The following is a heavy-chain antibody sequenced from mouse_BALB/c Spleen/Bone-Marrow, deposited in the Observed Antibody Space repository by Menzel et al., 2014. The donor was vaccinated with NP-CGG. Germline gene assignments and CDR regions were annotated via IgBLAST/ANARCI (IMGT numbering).Heavy chain of an antibody. J-gene: IGHJ4*01. D-gene: IGHD1-1*01. Sequence: EVQLVESGGGLVQPGGSLKLSCAASGFTFSSYGMSWVRQTPDKRLELVATINSNGGSTYYPDSVKGRFTISRDNAKNTLYLQMSSLKSEDTAMYYCARDYCGSSYAMDYWGQGTSVTVSS. CDR1: GFTFSSYG. CDR2: INSNGGST. CDR3: ARDYCGSSYAMDY. V-gene: IGHV5-6-3*01.